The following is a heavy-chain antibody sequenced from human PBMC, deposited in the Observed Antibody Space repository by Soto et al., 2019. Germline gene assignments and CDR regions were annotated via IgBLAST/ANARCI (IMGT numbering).Heavy chain of an antibody. CDR3: GSDRLSLGELSLLGYFDD. CDR1: GFTFSTSA. Sequence: PGGSLRLSCAASGFTFSTSAMRWVRQAPGKGLEWVSSIGGRGDNTYYADSVEGRFTISRDISKNTLSVQMSNLRSEDTAVYYCGSDRLSLGELSLLGYFDDWGQGTLVTVSS. J-gene: IGHJ4*02. V-gene: IGHV3-23*01. D-gene: IGHD3-16*02. CDR2: IGGRGDNT.